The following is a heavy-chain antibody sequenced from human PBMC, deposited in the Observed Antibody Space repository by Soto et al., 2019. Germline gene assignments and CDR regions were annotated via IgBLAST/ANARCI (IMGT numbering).Heavy chain of an antibody. CDR1: GLTFDDYA. CDR3: AKDISGRGSFYYYDGLDV. J-gene: IGHJ6*02. CDR2: ISWNSGSI. Sequence: EVQLVESGGGLVQPGRSLRLSCEASGLTFDDYAMHWVRQAPGKGLEWVSGISWNSGSIGYADSVKARFTISRDNAKHSLYLQMNSLRAEDTAFYYCAKDISGRGSFYYYDGLDVWGQGTSVTVSS. D-gene: IGHD1-26*01. V-gene: IGHV3-9*01.